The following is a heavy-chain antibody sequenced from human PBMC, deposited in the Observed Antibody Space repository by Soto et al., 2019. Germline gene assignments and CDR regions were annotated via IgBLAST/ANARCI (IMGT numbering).Heavy chain of an antibody. CDR3: ARDIVVVPAANDAFDI. CDR2: IIPIFGTA. D-gene: IGHD2-2*01. J-gene: IGHJ3*02. CDR1: GGTFSRYA. V-gene: IGHV1-69*13. Sequence: SVPFCCQASGGTFSRYAMSWVRHATGQGLEWMGGIIPIFGTANYAQKFQGRVTITADESTSTAYMELSSLRSEDTAVYYCARDIVVVPAANDAFDIWGQGKMVTASS.